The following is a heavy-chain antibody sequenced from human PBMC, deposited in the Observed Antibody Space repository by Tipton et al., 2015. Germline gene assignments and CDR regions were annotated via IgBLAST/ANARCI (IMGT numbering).Heavy chain of an antibody. Sequence: SLTCTVSGTSLSGFYWTWIRQPPGKGLEWIGYIRYSGGTNYKPSLRGRVSISLDMSKNQFSLKSRSVTAADTAMYFCARENAYYYGMDVWGQGTTVTVSS. CDR2: IRYSGGT. CDR3: ARENAYYYGMDV. J-gene: IGHJ6*02. CDR1: GTSLSGFY. D-gene: IGHD1-1*01. V-gene: IGHV4-59*01.